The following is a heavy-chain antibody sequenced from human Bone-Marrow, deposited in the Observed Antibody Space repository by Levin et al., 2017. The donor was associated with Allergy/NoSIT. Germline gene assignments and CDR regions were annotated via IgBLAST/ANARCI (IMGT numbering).Heavy chain of an antibody. J-gene: IGHJ4*02. V-gene: IGHV3-23*01. D-gene: IGHD3-16*01. CDR1: GFTFSSYT. Sequence: AGESLKISCAASGFTFSSYTMTWVRQAPGKGLECVATITETRRRTYYADSVKGRFTISRDNSQNTLYLQMDNLRAEDTAVYYCATPGGSVDYWGQGTLVTVSS. CDR2: ITETRRRT. CDR3: ATPGGSVDY.